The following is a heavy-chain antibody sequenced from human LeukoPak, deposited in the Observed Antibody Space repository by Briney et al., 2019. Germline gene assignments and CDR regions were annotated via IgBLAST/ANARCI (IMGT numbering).Heavy chain of an antibody. Sequence: GGSLRLSCAASGFTFSSYWMSWVRQAPGKGLEWVANINQDGSEKYYVDSVKGRFTISRDNAKNSLYLQMNSLRAEDTAVYYCARDQVSVAGTGIDYWGQGTLVTVSS. V-gene: IGHV3-7*01. CDR1: GFTFSSYW. D-gene: IGHD6-13*01. CDR3: ARDQVSVAGTGIDY. J-gene: IGHJ4*02. CDR2: INQDGSEK.